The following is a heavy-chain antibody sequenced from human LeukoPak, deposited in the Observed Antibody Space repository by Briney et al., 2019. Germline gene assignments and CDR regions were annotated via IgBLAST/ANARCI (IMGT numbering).Heavy chain of an antibody. V-gene: IGHV3-74*01. J-gene: IGHJ4*02. CDR3: SRDTFGARDS. CDR2: INEDGSST. D-gene: IGHD3-10*01. CDR1: GHTFSSYW. Sequence: GVSLRLSCAASGHTFSSYWMHWVRQGPGEGLVWVSRINEDGSSTSYAGSVRGRFTISRDNAKNTLYLQMNSLRAEDTAVYYCSRDTFGARDSWGQGTLVTVSS.